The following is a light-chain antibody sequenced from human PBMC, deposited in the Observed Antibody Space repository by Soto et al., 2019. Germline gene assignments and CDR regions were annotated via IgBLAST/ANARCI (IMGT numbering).Light chain of an antibody. V-gene: IGLV2-14*01. Sequence: QSALTQPASVSGSPGQSITISCTGTSSDIGDYNYVSWYRQYPGEAPKLMIYEVTLRPSGVSSRFTASKSGYTASLTISGLQVEDEAAYFCSSYSSVTAFVVFGGGTKVTVL. CDR3: SSYSSVTAFVV. CDR2: EVT. CDR1: SSDIGDYNY. J-gene: IGLJ2*01.